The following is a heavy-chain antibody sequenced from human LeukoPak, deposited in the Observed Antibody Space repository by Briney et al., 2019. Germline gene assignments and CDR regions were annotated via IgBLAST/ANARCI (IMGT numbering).Heavy chain of an antibody. CDR3: ARDEWRGPYY. V-gene: IGHV1-2*02. CDR2: INPNSGGT. J-gene: IGHJ4*02. D-gene: IGHD3-3*01. Sequence: ASVKVSCKASGYTFTGYYIHWVRQAPGQGLEWMGWINPNSGGTNSAQKFQGRLTMTRDTSISTAYLELSRLRSDDTAVYYCARDEWRGPYYWGQGTLVTVSS. CDR1: GYTFTGYY.